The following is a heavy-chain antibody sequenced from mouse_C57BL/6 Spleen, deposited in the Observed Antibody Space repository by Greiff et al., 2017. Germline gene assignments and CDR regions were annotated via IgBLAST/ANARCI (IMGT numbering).Heavy chain of an antibody. CDR2: ISDGGSYT. CDR3: ARAPSYWYFDV. J-gene: IGHJ1*03. Sequence: EVHLVESGGGLVKPGGSLKLSCAASGFTFSSYAMSWVRQTPEKRLEWVANISDGGSYTYYPDNVKGRFTISRDNAKNNLYLQMSQLKSEDTAMYYCARAPSYWYFDVWGTGTTVTVSS. CDR1: GFTFSSYA. V-gene: IGHV5-4*01.